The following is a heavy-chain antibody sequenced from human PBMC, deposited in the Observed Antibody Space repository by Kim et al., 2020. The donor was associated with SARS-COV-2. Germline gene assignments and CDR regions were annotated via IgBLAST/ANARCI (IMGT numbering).Heavy chain of an antibody. CDR3: AIRPHGYYYYYYGMDV. D-gene: IGHD3-10*01. Sequence: SETLSLTCAVSGGSISSSNWWSWVRQPPGKGLEWIGEIYHSGSTNYNPSLKSRVTISVDKSKNQFSLKLSSVTAADTAVYYCAIRPHGYYYYYYGMDVWGQGTTVTVSS. CDR2: IYHSGST. V-gene: IGHV4-4*02. CDR1: GGSISSSNW. J-gene: IGHJ6*02.